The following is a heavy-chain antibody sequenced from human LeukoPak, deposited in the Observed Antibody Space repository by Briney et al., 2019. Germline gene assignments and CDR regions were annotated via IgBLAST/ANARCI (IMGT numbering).Heavy chain of an antibody. CDR1: GGSISSRNW. V-gene: IGHV4-4*02. J-gene: IGHJ6*03. CDR3: ARLRIAVAGKGYMDV. CDR2: IYHSGST. Sequence: SETLSLTCAVSGGSISSRNWWSWVRQPPGKGLEWIGEIYHSGSTNYNPSLKSRVTISVDKSKNQFSLKLSSVTAADTAVYYCARLRIAVAGKGYMDVWGKGTTVTVSS. D-gene: IGHD6-19*01.